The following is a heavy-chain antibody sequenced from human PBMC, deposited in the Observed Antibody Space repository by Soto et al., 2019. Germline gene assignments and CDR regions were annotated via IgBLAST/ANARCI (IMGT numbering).Heavy chain of an antibody. J-gene: IGHJ4*02. CDR3: ASSRGGYFDN. CDR2: IYYSGST. Sequence: PSETLSLTCTVSGGSISSYYWSSIRQPPGKGLEWIGYIYYSGSTNYNPSLKSRLTISLDTSKNQFSLKLSSVTAADTAVYYCASSRGGYFDNWGQGTLVTVSS. CDR1: GGSISSYY. V-gene: IGHV4-59*08. D-gene: IGHD3-10*01.